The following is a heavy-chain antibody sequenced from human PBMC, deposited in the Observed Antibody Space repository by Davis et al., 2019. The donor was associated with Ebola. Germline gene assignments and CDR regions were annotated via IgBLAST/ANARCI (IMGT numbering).Heavy chain of an antibody. Sequence: PGGSLRLSCAASGFTFTDYYMGWIRQAPGKGLEWVSLISYDGSNKYYADSVKGRFSISRDDSKNTLYLQMNSLRPEDTALYYCARAATNTAMVYFDYWGQGTLVTVSS. J-gene: IGHJ4*02. D-gene: IGHD5-18*01. CDR1: GFTFTDYY. CDR2: ISYDGSNK. CDR3: ARAATNTAMVYFDY. V-gene: IGHV3-30*03.